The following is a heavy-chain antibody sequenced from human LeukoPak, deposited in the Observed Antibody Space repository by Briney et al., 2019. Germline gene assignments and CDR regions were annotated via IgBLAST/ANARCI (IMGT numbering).Heavy chain of an antibody. V-gene: IGHV3-48*04. CDR3: ARDEGNTGYYY. J-gene: IGHJ4*02. Sequence: PGGSLRLSCAASGFTFSSYSMNWVRQAPGKGLEWVLYISSRSSTIYYADSVKGRCTISRDNAKNSLYLQMNSLRAEDTAVYYCARDEGNTGYYYWGQGTLVTVSS. CDR1: GFTFSSYS. D-gene: IGHD3-9*01. CDR2: ISSRSSTI.